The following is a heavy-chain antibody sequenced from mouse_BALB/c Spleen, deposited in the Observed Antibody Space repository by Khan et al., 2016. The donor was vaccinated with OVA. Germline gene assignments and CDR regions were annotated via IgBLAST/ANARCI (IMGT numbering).Heavy chain of an antibody. J-gene: IGHJ3*01. CDR1: GFTFSTYA. CDR2: ISSDGDYT. CDR3: ARSPYGNFAY. V-gene: IGHV5-9-3*01. Sequence: EVKLVESGGGLVKPGGSLKLSCAASGFTFSTYAMSWVRQTPEKRLEWVATISSDGDYTYFPDNVTGRFTISRDNAKNTLCLQMTSLRSEDTAMYDCARSPYGNFAYWGQGTLVTVSA. D-gene: IGHD2-1*01.